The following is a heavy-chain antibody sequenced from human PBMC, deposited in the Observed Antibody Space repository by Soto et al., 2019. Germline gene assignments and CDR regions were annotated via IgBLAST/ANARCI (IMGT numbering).Heavy chain of an antibody. CDR2: INPSGGST. CDR1: GYTFTSYY. Sequence: ASVKVSFKASGYTFTSYYMHWVRQAPGQGLEWMGIINPSGGSTSYAQKFQGRVTMTRDTSTSTVYMELSSLRSEDTAVYYCARDPITYCCYYGMDVWGQGTTVTVSS. V-gene: IGHV1-46*01. J-gene: IGHJ6*02. D-gene: IGHD1-20*01. CDR3: ARDPITYCCYYGMDV.